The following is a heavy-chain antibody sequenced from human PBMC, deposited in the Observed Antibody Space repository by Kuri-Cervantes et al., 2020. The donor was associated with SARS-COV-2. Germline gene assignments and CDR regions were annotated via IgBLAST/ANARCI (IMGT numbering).Heavy chain of an antibody. D-gene: IGHD5-12*01. V-gene: IGHV1-69*05. J-gene: IGHJ4*02. Sequence: SVKVSCKASGGTFSSYAISWVRHAPGQGREGMGGIIPIFGTANYAQKFQGRVTITTDESTSTAYMELSSLRSEDTAVYYCARDRYSGYPLDYWGQGTLVTVSS. CDR3: ARDRYSGYPLDY. CDR2: IIPIFGTA. CDR1: GGTFSSYA.